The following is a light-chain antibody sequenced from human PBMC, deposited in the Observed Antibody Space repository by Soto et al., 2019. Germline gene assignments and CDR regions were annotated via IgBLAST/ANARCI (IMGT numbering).Light chain of an antibody. CDR1: GSDVGSYKY. Sequence: QSALTQPASVSGSLGQSITMSCTGTGSDVGSYKYVSWYQQHPGKAPKLIIFEVSNRPSGVSDRFSGSKSGNMASLTISGLQAEDEAEYYCSSYTSISSLGVFGTGTKLTVL. J-gene: IGLJ1*01. V-gene: IGLV2-14*01. CDR2: EVS. CDR3: SSYTSISSLGV.